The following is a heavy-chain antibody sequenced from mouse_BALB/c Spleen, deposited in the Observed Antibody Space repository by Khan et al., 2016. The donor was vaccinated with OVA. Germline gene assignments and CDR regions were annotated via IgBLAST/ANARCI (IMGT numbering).Heavy chain of an antibody. CDR3: ARGHDAWFAS. V-gene: IGHV3-2*02. D-gene: IGHD2-3*01. Sequence: EVQLVESGPGLVKPSQSLSLTCTVTGYSITSDYAWNWIRQFPGNKLEWMGYISYSGSTSYNPSLKSRISITRDTSKNQFFLQLNSVTTEDTATYYCARGHDAWFASWGQGTLVTVSA. CDR2: ISYSGST. J-gene: IGHJ3*01. CDR1: GYSITSDYA.